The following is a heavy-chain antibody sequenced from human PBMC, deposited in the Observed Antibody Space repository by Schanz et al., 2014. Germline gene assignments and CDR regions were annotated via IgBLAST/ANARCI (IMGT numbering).Heavy chain of an antibody. D-gene: IGHD5-12*01. CDR3: ARGIGGYGANNYFDY. CDR1: GYIFINSG. V-gene: IGHV1-18*01. CDR2: ISAYNGNT. Sequence: QVHLVQSGAEVKRPGASVKVSCKASGYIFINSGISWVRQAPGQGLEWMGWISAYNGNTKYPQKLQGRVTMTTDTSTSTAYMELRSLRSDDTAVYYCARGIGGYGANNYFDYWGQGTLVTVSS. J-gene: IGHJ4*02.